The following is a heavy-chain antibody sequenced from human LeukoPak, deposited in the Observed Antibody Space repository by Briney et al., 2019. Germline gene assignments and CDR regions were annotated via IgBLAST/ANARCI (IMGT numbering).Heavy chain of an antibody. J-gene: IGHJ5*02. CDR3: ARDRPPYQLRSHNWFDP. V-gene: IGHV3-21*01. CDR1: GFTFSSYS. D-gene: IGHD2-2*01. CDR2: ISSSSSYI. Sequence: KSGGSLRLSCAASGFTFSSYSMNWVRQAPGKGLEWVSSISSSSSYIYYADSVKGRFTISRDNAKNSLYLQMNSLRAEDTAVYYCARDRPPYQLRSHNWFDPWGQGTLVTVSS.